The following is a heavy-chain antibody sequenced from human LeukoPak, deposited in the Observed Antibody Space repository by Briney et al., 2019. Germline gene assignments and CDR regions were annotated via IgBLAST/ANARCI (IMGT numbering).Heavy chain of an antibody. J-gene: IGHJ4*02. CDR3: ARRSGIAAAETDY. D-gene: IGHD6-13*01. V-gene: IGHV5-51*01. CDR1: GYIFTSYW. CDR2: IYPGDSDT. Sequence: GESLKISCKGSGYIFTSYWIGWVRQMPGKGLEWMGIIYPGDSDTRYSPSFQGQVTISVDKSISTAYLQWSSLKASDSAMYYCARRSGIAAAETDYWGQGTLVTVSS.